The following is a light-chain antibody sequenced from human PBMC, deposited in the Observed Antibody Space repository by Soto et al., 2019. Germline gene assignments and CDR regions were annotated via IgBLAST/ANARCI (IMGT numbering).Light chain of an antibody. CDR3: CSDAGTSSYL. Sequence: QSALTQPASVSGSPGQSITISCTRTNSDLGSFNFVSWYQQHPGKAPKVMIYEVAKRPSGISDRFSGSKSGNTASLTISGLQVEDEADYYCCSDAGTSSYLFGTGTKVTV. V-gene: IGLV2-23*02. CDR1: NSDLGSFNF. J-gene: IGLJ1*01. CDR2: EVA.